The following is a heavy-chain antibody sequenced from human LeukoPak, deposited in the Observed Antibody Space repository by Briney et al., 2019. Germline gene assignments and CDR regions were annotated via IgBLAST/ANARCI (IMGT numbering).Heavy chain of an antibody. J-gene: IGHJ4*02. CDR1: GGSFSGYY. D-gene: IGHD1-7*01. CDR3: ARCPYNWNYVLVKSHNEYFDY. V-gene: IGHV4-34*01. Sequence: SETLSLTCAVYGGSFSGYYWSWIRQPPGKGLEWIGEINHSGSTNYNPSLKSRVTISVDTSKNQFSLKLSSVTAADTAVYYCARCPYNWNYVLVKSHNEYFDYWGQGTLVTVSS. CDR2: INHSGST.